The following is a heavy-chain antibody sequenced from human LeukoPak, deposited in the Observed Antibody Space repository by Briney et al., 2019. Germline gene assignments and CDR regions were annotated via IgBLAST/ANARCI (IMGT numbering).Heavy chain of an antibody. CDR2: ISYDGSNK. V-gene: IGHV3-30*04. CDR1: GFTFSSYA. J-gene: IGHJ3*02. CDR3: AREPRITMNTAAFDI. D-gene: IGHD3-22*01. Sequence: GRSLRLSCAASGFTFSSYAMHWVRQAPGKGLEWVAVISYDGSNKYYADSVKGRFTISRDNSKNTLYLQMNSLRAEDTTVYHCAREPRITMNTAAFDIWGQGTMVTVSS.